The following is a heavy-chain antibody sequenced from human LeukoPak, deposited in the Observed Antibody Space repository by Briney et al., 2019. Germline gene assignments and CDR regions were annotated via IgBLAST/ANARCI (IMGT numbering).Heavy chain of an antibody. CDR1: GFTFSGYW. Sequence: PGGSLRLSCAASGFTFSGYWMTWVRQAPGKGLEWVASIKQDGSEKYYVDSVKGRFTISRDNAKNSLYLQMNSLRAEDTAVYYCARDISPLSSYWGQGTLVTVSS. V-gene: IGHV3-7*01. D-gene: IGHD3-3*02. J-gene: IGHJ4*02. CDR3: ARDISPLSSY. CDR2: IKQDGSEK.